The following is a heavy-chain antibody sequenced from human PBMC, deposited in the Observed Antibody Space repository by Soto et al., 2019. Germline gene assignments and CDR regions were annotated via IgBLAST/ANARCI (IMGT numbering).Heavy chain of an antibody. CDR2: ISYDGSDK. CDR1: GFTFNNSG. Sequence: PGGSLRLSCRVSGFTFNNSGMHWVRQAPGKGLEWMAVISYDGSDKYYADSVKGRVIISRDNSENTLNLEMNSLRAEDTAIYYCVKDRVPGAYGNYYGMDVWCQGTTVTVSS. V-gene: IGHV3-30*18. D-gene: IGHD5-12*01. J-gene: IGHJ6*02. CDR3: VKDRVPGAYGNYYGMDV.